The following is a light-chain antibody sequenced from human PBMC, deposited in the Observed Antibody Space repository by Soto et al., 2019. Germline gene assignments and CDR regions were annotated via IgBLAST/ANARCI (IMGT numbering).Light chain of an antibody. Sequence: DIQMTQSPSSLSASVGDRVTITCQASQDINNYLNWYQQKPGKAPKLLIYDASNLQTGVPSRFSGSGSGTDFTFTIDRLQPEDIATYYCQQYNGYMVTFGPGTKVDIK. CDR1: QDINNY. CDR2: DAS. J-gene: IGKJ3*01. V-gene: IGKV1-33*01. CDR3: QQYNGYMVT.